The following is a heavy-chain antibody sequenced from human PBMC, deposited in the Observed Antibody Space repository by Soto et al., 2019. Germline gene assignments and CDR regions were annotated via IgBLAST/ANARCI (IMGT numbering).Heavy chain of an antibody. CDR3: ARESEDLTSNFDY. V-gene: IGHV3-11*04. CDR1: GFTLSDYY. CDR2: ISRSGSTI. J-gene: IGHJ4*02. Sequence: LRLSCAASGFTLSDYYMSWIRQAPGKGLEWVSYISRSGSTIYYADSVKGRFTISRDNAKNSLYLEMNSLRAEDTAVYYCARESEDLTSNFDYWGQGTLVTVSS.